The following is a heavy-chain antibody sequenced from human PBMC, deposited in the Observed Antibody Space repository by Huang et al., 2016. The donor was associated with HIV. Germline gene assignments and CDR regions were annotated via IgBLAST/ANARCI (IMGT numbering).Heavy chain of an antibody. V-gene: IGHV3-64*07. CDR3: ARVFPGGLVDN. Sequence: EVQLVESGGGLVQPGGSLRLSCAASGFTFNSCAMHWVRQGPGKGLEYVSGISDDGVSTYYADSVKGRFTISRDNSKNTLFLQMGSLRREDMAVYYCARVFPGGLVDNWGQGTLVTVSS. D-gene: IGHD3-10*02. J-gene: IGHJ4*02. CDR1: GFTFNSCA. CDR2: ISDDGVST.